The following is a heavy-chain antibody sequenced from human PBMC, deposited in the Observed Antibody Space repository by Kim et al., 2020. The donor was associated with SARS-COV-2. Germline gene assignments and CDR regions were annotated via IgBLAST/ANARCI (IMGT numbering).Heavy chain of an antibody. CDR1: GFPFSFYA. CDR2: IWFDGSNK. CDR3: ATFNF. Sequence: GGSLRLSCAASGFPFSFYAIHWVRQAPGKGLDWVAVIWFDGSNKYYADSVKGRFTISRDNAKNTLYLQMNSLRVDDTAVYYCATFNFWGQGTMVTVSS. J-gene: IGHJ3*01. V-gene: IGHV3-33*01.